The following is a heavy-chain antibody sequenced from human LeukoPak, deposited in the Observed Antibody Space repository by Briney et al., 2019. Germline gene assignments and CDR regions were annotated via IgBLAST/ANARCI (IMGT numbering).Heavy chain of an antibody. Sequence: GGSLRLSCAASGFTFSSFWMAWVRQAPGKGLEWVANIKTDGSEKYYVGSVKGRFTISRDNAENSLYLQMNSLRAEDTAIYYCANSGWSLRDYWGQGTLVTFSS. CDR2: IKTDGSEK. V-gene: IGHV3-7*01. CDR1: GFTFSSFW. D-gene: IGHD6-19*01. CDR3: ANSGWSLRDY. J-gene: IGHJ4*02.